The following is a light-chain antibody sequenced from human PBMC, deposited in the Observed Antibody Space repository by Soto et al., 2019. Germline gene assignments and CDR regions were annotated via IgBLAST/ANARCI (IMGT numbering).Light chain of an antibody. J-gene: IGKJ1*01. CDR1: QSISRY. V-gene: IGKV3-20*01. Sequence: EIVRTQSPVTLSLSPWERPTLSCMASQSISRYLAWYQQKPGQGPRLLIYGACSRATGIPDRFSVSGSGTDFTLSIRSLEPEDFALYYCHYGNSPPWTFGQGTKV. CDR2: GAC. CDR3: HYGNSPPWT.